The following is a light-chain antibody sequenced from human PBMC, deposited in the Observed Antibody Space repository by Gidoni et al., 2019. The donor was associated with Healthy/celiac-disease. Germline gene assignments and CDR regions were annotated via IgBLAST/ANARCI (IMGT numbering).Light chain of an antibody. Sequence: IQLPQSPSSLSASVGARVTITCRASQSISSYLNWYQQKPGKAPKRLIYAASSVQSGVPSRFSGSGYGTDFTLTISSLQPEDFATYYCQKSYSTPFTFGPXTKVDIK. J-gene: IGKJ3*01. CDR3: QKSYSTPFT. CDR2: AAS. CDR1: QSISSY. V-gene: IGKV1-39*01.